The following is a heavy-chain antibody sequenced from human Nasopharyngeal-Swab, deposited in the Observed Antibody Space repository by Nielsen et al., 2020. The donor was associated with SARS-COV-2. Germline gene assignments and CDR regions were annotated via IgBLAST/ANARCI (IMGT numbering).Heavy chain of an antibody. V-gene: IGHV4-39*02. CDR1: GGSLSSSNYY. CDR2: VSYSGPT. Sequence: SETLSLTCTVSGGSLSSSNYYWGWIRQPPGKGLEWIGTVSYSGPTYYNPSLKSRVTMSVDTSKNHSSLRLSSVTAADTAVYYCGRLTKTTVTRRLYFDYWGQGTLVTVSS. J-gene: IGHJ4*02. CDR3: GRLTKTTVTRRLYFDY. D-gene: IGHD4-11*01.